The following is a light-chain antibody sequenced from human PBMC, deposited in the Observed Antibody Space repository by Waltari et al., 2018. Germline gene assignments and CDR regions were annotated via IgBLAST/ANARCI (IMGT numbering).Light chain of an antibody. J-gene: IGLJ2*01. CDR2: EVS. CDR1: SSDVGGYNY. CDR3: SSYAGSNFVV. Sequence: QSALAQPPSASGSPGQSVTISCTGTSSDVGGYNYVSWYQQHTGKAPKLMIYEVSKRHARVPVRFAGSKSGNTASPTVSGLQAEDEAAYYCSSYAGSNFVVFGGGTKVTVL. V-gene: IGLV2-8*01.